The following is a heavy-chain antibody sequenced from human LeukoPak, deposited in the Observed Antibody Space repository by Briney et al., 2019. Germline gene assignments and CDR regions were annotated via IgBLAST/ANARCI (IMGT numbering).Heavy chain of an antibody. D-gene: IGHD6-13*01. Sequence: ASVKVSCKASGYTFTSSYMHWVRQAPGQGLEWMGIINPSGGSTSYAQNFQGRVTMTRDTSTSTVYMELSSLRSEDTAVYYCARDKRIAAAGTRFPYYWGQGTLVTVSS. CDR1: GYTFTSSY. V-gene: IGHV1-46*01. J-gene: IGHJ4*02. CDR3: ARDKRIAAAGTRFPYY. CDR2: INPSGGST.